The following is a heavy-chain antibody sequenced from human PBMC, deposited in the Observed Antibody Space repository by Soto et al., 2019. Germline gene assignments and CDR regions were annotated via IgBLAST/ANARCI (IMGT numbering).Heavy chain of an antibody. D-gene: IGHD2-15*01. J-gene: IGHJ4*02. CDR3: AKWTGRYCSGGRCYLDDRFAY. CDR2: ISGSAAGT. CDR1: GFTFSNYA. Sequence: EVHLLESGGDLVQPGGSLRLSCAASGFTFSNYAMSWVRQAPGKGLDWVSGISGSAAGTFYADSVKGRFTISRDNSKNALYLQRISLRAEDPAVYYCAKWTGRYCSGGRCYLDDRFAYWGQGTLVTVSS. V-gene: IGHV3-23*01.